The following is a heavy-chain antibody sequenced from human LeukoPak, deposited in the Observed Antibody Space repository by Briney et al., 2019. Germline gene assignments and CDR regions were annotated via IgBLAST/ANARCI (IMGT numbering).Heavy chain of an antibody. CDR3: ARDIAALVPTHYYYGMDV. CDR1: GFTFSSYS. D-gene: IGHD2-2*01. CDR2: ISSSSSYI. J-gene: IGHJ6*02. V-gene: IGHV3-21*04. Sequence: PGGSLRLSCAASGFTFSSYSMNWVRQAPGKGLEWVSSISSSSSYIYYADSVKGRFTISRDNAKNSLYLQMNSLRAEDTALYYCARDIAALVPTHYYYGMDVWGQGTTVTVSS.